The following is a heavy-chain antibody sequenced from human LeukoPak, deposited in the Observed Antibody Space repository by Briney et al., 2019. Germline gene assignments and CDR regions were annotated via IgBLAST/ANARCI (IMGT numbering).Heavy chain of an antibody. CDR2: IYWNDDK. J-gene: IGHJ4*02. D-gene: IGHD6-13*01. V-gene: IGHV2-5*01. CDR1: GFSLSTSGVG. Sequence: SGPTLVKPTQTLTLTCTFSGFSLSTSGVGVGWIRQPPGKALEWLALIYWNDDKRYSPSLKSRLTITKDTSKNQVVLTLINMDPVDTATYYCAHRLAAAGLFDYWGQGTLVTVSS. CDR3: AHRLAAAGLFDY.